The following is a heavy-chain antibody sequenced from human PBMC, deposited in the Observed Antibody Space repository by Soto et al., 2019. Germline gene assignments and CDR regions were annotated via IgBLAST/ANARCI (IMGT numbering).Heavy chain of an antibody. Sequence: SGTLSLTCAVYGGSFSGYYWSWTRQPPGKGLEWIGEINHSGSTNYNPSLKGRVTISVDTSKNQFSLKLSSVTAADTAVYYCARGHRYDFWSGPNFDYWGQGTLVTVSS. CDR1: GGSFSGYY. D-gene: IGHD3-3*01. CDR3: ARGHRYDFWSGPNFDY. V-gene: IGHV4-34*01. CDR2: INHSGST. J-gene: IGHJ4*02.